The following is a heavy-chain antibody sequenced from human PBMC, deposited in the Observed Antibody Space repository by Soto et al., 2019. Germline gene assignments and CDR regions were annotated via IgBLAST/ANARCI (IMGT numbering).Heavy chain of an antibody. V-gene: IGHV4-59*01. CDR1: GGSISSYY. J-gene: IGHJ6*02. D-gene: IGHD6-13*01. CDR3: ARDAQYSSSWYDNYYYYGMDV. Sequence: SETLSLTCTVSGGSISSYYWSWIRQPPGKGLEWIGYIYYSGSTNYNPSLKSRVTISVDTSKDQFSLKLSSVTAADTAVYYCARDAQYSSSWYDNYYYYGMDVWGQGTTVTVSS. CDR2: IYYSGST.